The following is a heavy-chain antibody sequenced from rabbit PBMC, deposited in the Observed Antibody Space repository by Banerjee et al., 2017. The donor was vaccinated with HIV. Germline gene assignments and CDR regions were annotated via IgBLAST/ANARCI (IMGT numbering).Heavy chain of an antibody. Sequence: QEQLEESGGDLVKPEGSLTLTCKASGFDLSRYGVSWVRQAPGKGLEWIAYIYPDYDNTDYASWAKGRFTISKTSSTTVTLQMTSLTAADTATYFCARDLAGVIGWNFSLWGPGTLVTVS. V-gene: IGHV1S45*01. CDR3: ARDLAGVIGWNFSL. D-gene: IGHD4-1*01. J-gene: IGHJ4*01. CDR1: GFDLSRYG. CDR2: IYPDYDNT.